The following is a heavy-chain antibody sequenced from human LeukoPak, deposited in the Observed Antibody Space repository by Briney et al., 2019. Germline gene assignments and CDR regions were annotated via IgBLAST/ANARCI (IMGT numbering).Heavy chain of an antibody. Sequence: GGSLRLSCAASEFTFNNYAMSWVRQAPGKGLEWVSAIGTGGTTYYADSVKGRFTISRDNSKNTLYLQMNSLRAEDTAVYYCARRIVGPTTTAFDIWGHGTMVTVSS. D-gene: IGHD1-26*01. CDR1: EFTFNNYA. CDR2: IGTGGTT. J-gene: IGHJ3*02. V-gene: IGHV3-23*01. CDR3: ARRIVGPTTTAFDI.